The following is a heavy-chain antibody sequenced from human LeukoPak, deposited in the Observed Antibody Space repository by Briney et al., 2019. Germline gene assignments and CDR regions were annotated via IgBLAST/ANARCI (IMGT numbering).Heavy chain of an antibody. V-gene: IGHV4-39*07. Sequence: KPSETLSLTCTVSGGSISSSSYYWGWIRQPPGKGLEWIGSIYYSGSTYYNPSLKSRVTISIDTSKSQFSLKLTSVTSADTAVYSCARLLDNDISGDPDTFDVWGQGTTVIVSS. D-gene: IGHD3-22*01. CDR3: ARLLDNDISGDPDTFDV. J-gene: IGHJ3*01. CDR2: IYYSGST. CDR1: GGSISSSSYY.